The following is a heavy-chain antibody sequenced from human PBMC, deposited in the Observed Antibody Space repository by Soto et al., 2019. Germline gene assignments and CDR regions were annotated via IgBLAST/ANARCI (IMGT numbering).Heavy chain of an antibody. D-gene: IGHD3-9*01. CDR3: AIDILGACSIDV. Sequence: SVQVCCKTSGGTFSSYASSWVRHAPGQGLEWMGGIIPIFVTSNYAQKSQGRVTITADKSTSTAYMELSSLRSEYTPVYYCAIDILGACSIDVRGQGSTVTVS. CDR1: GGTFSSYA. V-gene: IGHV1-69*06. CDR2: IIPIFVTS. J-gene: IGHJ6*02.